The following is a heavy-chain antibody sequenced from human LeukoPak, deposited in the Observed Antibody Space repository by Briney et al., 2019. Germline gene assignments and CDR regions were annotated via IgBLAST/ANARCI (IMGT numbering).Heavy chain of an antibody. CDR3: ARREDGGGNFDY. CDR1: GGSISSFY. D-gene: IGHD2-15*01. J-gene: IGHJ4*02. Sequence: SETLSLTCTVSGGSISSFYWSWIRQPPGKGLEWIGYISYSGNTNYNPSLLSRVTISVDTSKNQFSLKLSSVTAADTAVYYCARREDGGGNFDYWGQGTLVTVSS. V-gene: IGHV4-59*01. CDR2: ISYSGNT.